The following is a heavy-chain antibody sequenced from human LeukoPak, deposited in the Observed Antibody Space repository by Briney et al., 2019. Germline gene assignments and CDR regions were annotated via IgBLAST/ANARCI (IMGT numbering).Heavy chain of an antibody. CDR3: AKVGVLAGSKYFDY. D-gene: IGHD3-10*01. J-gene: IGHJ4*02. Sequence: PGGSLRLSCAASGFTFSSYSMNWVRQAPGKGLEWVSLISSSRSYIYYVDSLKGRFTISRDNAKNSLYLQMTSLRAEDTAVYYCAKVGVLAGSKYFDYWGQGTLVTVSS. V-gene: IGHV3-21*01. CDR1: GFTFSSYS. CDR2: ISSSRSYI.